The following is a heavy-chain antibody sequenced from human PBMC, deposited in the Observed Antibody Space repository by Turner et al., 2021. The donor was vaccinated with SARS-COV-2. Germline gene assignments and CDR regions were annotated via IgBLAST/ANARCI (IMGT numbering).Heavy chain of an antibody. V-gene: IGHV4-39*01. CDR2: IHYGGST. CDR3: SRRGLAVAAT. J-gene: IGHJ5*02. CDR1: GGSISSNGYY. D-gene: IGHD6-19*01. Sequence: QLQLQESGPGLVKPSETLSLTCTVSGGSISSNGYYWGWFRQPPGKGLEWIGSIHYGGSTYFNPSFKSRATISADMPKNQFSVRLTSLTAADTAVYSCSRRGLAVAATWGQGTLVTVSS.